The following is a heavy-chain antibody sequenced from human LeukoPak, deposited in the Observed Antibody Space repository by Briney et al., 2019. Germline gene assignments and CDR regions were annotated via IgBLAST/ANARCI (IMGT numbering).Heavy chain of an antibody. V-gene: IGHV3-23*01. Sequence: GGSLRLSCATSGFTFSSYAMSWVRQAPGKGLEWVSGIGASGGSTYYADSVKGRFTISRDNSKNTLYLQMNSLRTEDTALYYCPKAEGYDILKGLDYWGQGTLVTVSS. CDR1: GFTFSSYA. D-gene: IGHD3-9*01. J-gene: IGHJ4*02. CDR2: IGASGGST. CDR3: PKAEGYDILKGLDY.